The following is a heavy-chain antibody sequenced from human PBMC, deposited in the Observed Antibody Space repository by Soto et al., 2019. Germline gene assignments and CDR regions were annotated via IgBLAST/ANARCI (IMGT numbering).Heavy chain of an antibody. CDR2: IGTAGDT. Sequence: EVQLVESGGGLVQPGGSLRLSCAASGFTFSSYDMHWVRQATGKDLEWVSAIGTAGDTYYPGSVKGRFTISRENAKNSLYLQMNSLRAEDTAVYYCARASGNIVVVPAIYYFDYWGQGTLVTVSS. CDR1: GFTFSSYD. V-gene: IGHV3-13*01. CDR3: ARASGNIVVVPAIYYFDY. J-gene: IGHJ4*02. D-gene: IGHD2-2*01.